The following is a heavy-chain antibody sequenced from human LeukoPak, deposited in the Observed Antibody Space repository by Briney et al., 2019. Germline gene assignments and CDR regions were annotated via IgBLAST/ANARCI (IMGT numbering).Heavy chain of an antibody. Sequence: SETLSLTCTVSGSSISSYYWSWIRQPPGKGLEWIGYIYYSGSTNYNPPLKSRVTISVDTSKNQFSLKLSSVTAADTAVYYCARVGSSLYYYYYYMDVWGKGTTVTVSS. D-gene: IGHD6-6*01. CDR2: IYYSGST. J-gene: IGHJ6*03. CDR3: ARVGSSLYYYYYYMDV. V-gene: IGHV4-59*01. CDR1: GSSISSYY.